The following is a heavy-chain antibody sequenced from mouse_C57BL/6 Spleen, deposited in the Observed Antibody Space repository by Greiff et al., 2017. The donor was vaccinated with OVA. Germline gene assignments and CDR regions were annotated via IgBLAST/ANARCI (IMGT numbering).Heavy chain of an antibody. CDR2: IYPGSGNT. Sequence: QVQLQQSGAELVRPGASVKLSCKASGYTFTDYYINWVKQRPGQGLEWIARIYPGSGNTYYNEKFKGKATLTAEKSSSTAYMQLSSLTSEDSAVYFCARSTMIKAVLDYWGQGTTLTVSS. D-gene: IGHD2-4*01. CDR1: GYTFTDYY. CDR3: ARSTMIKAVLDY. J-gene: IGHJ2*01. V-gene: IGHV1-76*01.